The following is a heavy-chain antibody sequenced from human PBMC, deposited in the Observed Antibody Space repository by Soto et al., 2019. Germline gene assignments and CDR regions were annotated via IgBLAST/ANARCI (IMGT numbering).Heavy chain of an antibody. D-gene: IGHD2-15*01. CDR2: IYYSGST. Sequence: SETLSLTCTVSGCSISSGDYYWSWIRQPPGKGLEWIGYIYYSGSTYYNPSLKSRVTISVDTSKNQFSLKLSSVTAADTAVYYCARVCCSGGSCYPPPHWFDPWGQGTLVTVSS. CDR1: GCSISSGDYY. J-gene: IGHJ5*02. V-gene: IGHV4-30-4*01. CDR3: ARVCCSGGSCYPPPHWFDP.